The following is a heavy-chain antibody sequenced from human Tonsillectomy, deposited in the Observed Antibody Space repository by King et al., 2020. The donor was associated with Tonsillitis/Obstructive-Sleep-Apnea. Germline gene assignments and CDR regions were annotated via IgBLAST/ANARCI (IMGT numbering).Heavy chain of an antibody. CDR3: ARRAWFGELYDY. J-gene: IGHJ4*02. CDR1: GGSISSYY. D-gene: IGHD3-10*01. CDR2: IYYSGST. V-gene: IGHV4-59*08. Sequence: HVQLQESGPGLVKPSETLSLTCTVSGGSISSYYWSWIRLPPGKGLEGVGYIYYSGSTNYNSSLKSRVTISVDTSKNQFSLKLTSVTAADPAVYYCARRAWFGELYDYWGQGTLVTVSS.